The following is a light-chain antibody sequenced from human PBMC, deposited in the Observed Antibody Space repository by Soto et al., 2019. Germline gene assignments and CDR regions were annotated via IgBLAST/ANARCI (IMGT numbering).Light chain of an antibody. J-gene: IGLJ1*01. Sequence: QSAVTQPPSVSGTPGQRVTVSCSGSSSSIGINYVYWYQQLPGTAPKLMIYEVSNRPSGVSNRFSGSKSGNTASLTISGLQAEDEADYYCSSYTSSSTLVFGTGTKLTVL. CDR2: EVS. V-gene: IGLV2-14*01. CDR1: SSSIGINY. CDR3: SSYTSSSTLV.